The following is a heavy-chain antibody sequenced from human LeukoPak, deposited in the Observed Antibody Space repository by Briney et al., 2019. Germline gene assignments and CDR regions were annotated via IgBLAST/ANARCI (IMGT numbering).Heavy chain of an antibody. CDR2: TYYRSKWYY. D-gene: IGHD2-15*01. CDR1: GDSVSSNTAA. J-gene: IGHJ6*02. V-gene: IGHV6-1*01. CDR3: ARDPGYYYAMDV. Sequence: SQTLSLTCAISGDSVSSNTAAWNWVRQSPSRGLEWLGRTYYRSKWYYDYAFSVKSRITINPDTSKNLFSLQLNSVTPEDTAVYYCARDPGYYYAMDVWGQGTLVTVSS.